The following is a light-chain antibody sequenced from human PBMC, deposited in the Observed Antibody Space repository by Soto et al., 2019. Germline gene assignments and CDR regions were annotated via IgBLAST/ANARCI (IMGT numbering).Light chain of an antibody. J-gene: IGKJ2*01. CDR2: AAS. V-gene: IGKV1-39*01. Sequence: DIQMTQSPSSLSASVGDRVSITCRASQTISTYLNWYQQEPGKAPKLLSYAASSLQSGVPSRFSGSGSGTDFTLTISSLQPEDFAAYYCQQSHGIPYTFGQGTKLEIK. CDR1: QTISTY. CDR3: QQSHGIPYT.